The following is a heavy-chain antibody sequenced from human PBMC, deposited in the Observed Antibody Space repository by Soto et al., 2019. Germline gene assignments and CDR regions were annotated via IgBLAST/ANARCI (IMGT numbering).Heavy chain of an antibody. V-gene: IGHV4-59*01. CDR1: GGSTSSYY. J-gene: IGHJ5*02. D-gene: IGHD3-10*01. CDR3: ARVDYGGNLVRGWFDP. CDR2: IYYSGST. Sequence: SETLSLTCTVSGGSTSSYYWSWIRQPPGKGLEWIGYIYYSGSTNYNPSLKSRVTISVDTSKNQFSLKLSSVTAADTAVYYCARVDYGGNLVRGWFDPWGQGTLVTVSS.